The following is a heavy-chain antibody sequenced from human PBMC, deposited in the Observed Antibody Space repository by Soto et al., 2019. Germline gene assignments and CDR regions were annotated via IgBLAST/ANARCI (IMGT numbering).Heavy chain of an antibody. Sequence: PGGSLRLSCTASGFTFGDYAMSWFRQAPGKGLEWVGFIRSKAYGGTTEYAASVKGRFTISRDDSKSIAYLQMNSLKTEDTAVYYCTRAGAPPDYDFWSGYVCFDYWGQGTLVTVSS. V-gene: IGHV3-49*03. D-gene: IGHD3-3*01. CDR2: IRSKAYGGTT. CDR3: TRAGAPPDYDFWSGYVCFDY. CDR1: GFTFGDYA. J-gene: IGHJ4*02.